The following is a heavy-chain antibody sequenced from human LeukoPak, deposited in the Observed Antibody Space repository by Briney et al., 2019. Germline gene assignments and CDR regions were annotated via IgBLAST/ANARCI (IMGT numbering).Heavy chain of an antibody. CDR2: ISAYNGNT. V-gene: IGHV1-18*04. Sequence: GASVKVSCKASGYAFTGYYMHWVRQAPGQGLEWMGWISAYNGNTNYAQKLQGRVTMTTDTSTSTAYMELRSLRSDDTAVYYCARVAYSYGHWPDYWGQGTLVTVSS. CDR3: ARVAYSYGHWPDY. J-gene: IGHJ4*02. D-gene: IGHD5-18*01. CDR1: GYAFTGYY.